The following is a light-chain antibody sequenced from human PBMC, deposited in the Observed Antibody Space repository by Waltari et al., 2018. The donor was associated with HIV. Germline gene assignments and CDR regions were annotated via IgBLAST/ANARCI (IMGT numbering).Light chain of an antibody. V-gene: IGLV3-10*01. Sequence: SSALTQPPSVSVSPGQTTRITCSVDALPKQSPYWYPQPSGQAPVLVLYEDTKRPSGIPERFSGSSSGTMATLTISGAQVEDEADYYCYSTDSSGNPLFGGGTKLTVL. CDR3: YSTDSSGNPL. CDR2: EDT. J-gene: IGLJ2*01. CDR1: ALPKQS.